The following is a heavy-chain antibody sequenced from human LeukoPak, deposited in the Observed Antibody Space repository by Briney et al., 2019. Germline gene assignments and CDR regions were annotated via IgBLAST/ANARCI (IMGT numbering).Heavy chain of an antibody. CDR2: IHPSSGDI. V-gene: IGHV1-2*02. J-gene: IGHJ4*02. CDR3: ARVRGYDYVWGSCPD. D-gene: IGHD3-16*01. Sequence: ASVKVSCKASGYTFTGYYMQWVRQAPGQGLEWMGWIHPSSGDINYSQKFQGRVTMTRDTSISTAYMELSRLTSDDTAVYYCARVRGYDYVWGSCPDWGQGTLVTVSS. CDR1: GYTFTGYY.